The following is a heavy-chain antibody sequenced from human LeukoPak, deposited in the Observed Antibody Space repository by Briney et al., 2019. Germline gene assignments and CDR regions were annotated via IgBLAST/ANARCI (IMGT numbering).Heavy chain of an antibody. CDR3: ARDSDSGSYFGAFDI. CDR2: ISSSSSYI. Sequence: PGGSLRLSCAASGFTFSSYSMNWVRQAPGKGLEWVSSISSSSSYIYYADLVKGRFTISRDNAKNSLYLQMNSLRAEDTAVYYCARDSDSGSYFGAFDIWGQGTMVTVSS. J-gene: IGHJ3*02. CDR1: GFTFSSYS. D-gene: IGHD1-26*01. V-gene: IGHV3-21*01.